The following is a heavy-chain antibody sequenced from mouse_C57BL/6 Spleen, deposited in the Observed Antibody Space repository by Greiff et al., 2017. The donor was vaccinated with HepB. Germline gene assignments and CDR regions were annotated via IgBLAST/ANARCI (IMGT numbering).Heavy chain of an antibody. V-gene: IGHV7-1*01. CDR3: ARDARGYYGSSYWYFDV. D-gene: IGHD1-1*01. CDR2: SRNKANDYTT. CDR1: GFTFSDFY. J-gene: IGHJ1*03. Sequence: EVKVVESGGGLVQSGRSLRLSCATSGFTFSDFYMEWVRQAPGKGLEWIAASRNKANDYTTEYSASMKGRFIVSRDTSQSILYLQMNALRAEDTAIYYCARDARGYYGSSYWYFDVWGTGTTVTVSS.